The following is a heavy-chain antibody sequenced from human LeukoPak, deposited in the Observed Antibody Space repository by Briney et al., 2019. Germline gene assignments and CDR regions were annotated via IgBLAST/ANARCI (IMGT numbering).Heavy chain of an antibody. J-gene: IGHJ4*02. CDR2: ISPASGGT. D-gene: IGHD2-2*01. V-gene: IGHV1-2*02. Sequence: ASVKVSCKASGYTFTDYFVHWVRQAPGQGLEWMGWISPASGGTTYAQRFQGRVTMTRDTSISTAYMELSRLTSDDTAVYYCARNGGNCTTTRCFGFADYWGQGTLVTVSS. CDR1: GYTFTDYF. CDR3: ARNGGNCTTTRCFGFADY.